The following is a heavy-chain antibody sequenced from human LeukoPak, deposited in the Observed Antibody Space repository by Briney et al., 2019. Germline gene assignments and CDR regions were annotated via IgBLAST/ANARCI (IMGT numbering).Heavy chain of an antibody. CDR3: ARERVVVAATTGGMDV. Sequence: PGRSLRLSCEVSGFTFSSYAIHWVRQAPGKGLEWVAVISHDGSNQHFADSVKGRFTISRDNSKNTLYLQMNSLRAEDTAVYYCARERVVVAATTGGMDVWGQGTTVTVSS. J-gene: IGHJ6*02. CDR1: GFTFSSYA. CDR2: ISHDGSNQ. V-gene: IGHV3-30*14. D-gene: IGHD2-15*01.